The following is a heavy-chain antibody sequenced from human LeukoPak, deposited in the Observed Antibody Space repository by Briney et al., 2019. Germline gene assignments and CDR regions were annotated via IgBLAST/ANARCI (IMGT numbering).Heavy chain of an antibody. CDR2: IGTNAEGEKK. CDR3: FAPRNLNY. D-gene: IGHD1-14*01. J-gene: IGHJ4*02. V-gene: IGHV3-15*04. Sequence: PGGSLRLSCGTSGFSFRNAWMSWVHQAPGRGLEWLGRIGTNAEGEKKDYAATVRGRFTISRDDSKNTLFLQMNGLKTEDTGVYYCFAPRNLNYWGQGTLVTVSS. CDR1: GFSFRNAW.